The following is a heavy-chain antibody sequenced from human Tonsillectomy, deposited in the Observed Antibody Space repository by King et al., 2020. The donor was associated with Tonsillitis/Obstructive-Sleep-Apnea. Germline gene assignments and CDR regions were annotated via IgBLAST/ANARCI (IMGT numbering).Heavy chain of an antibody. J-gene: IGHJ3*02. V-gene: IGHV5-10-1*03. CDR3: AIRSSVVAATRIMDDAFDI. Sequence: VQLVESGAEVKKPGESLRISCKGSGYSFTSYWISWVRQMPGKGLEWMGRIDPSDSYTNYSPSFQGHVTISADKSISTAYLQWSSLKASDTAMYYCAIRSSVVAATRIMDDAFDIWGQGTMVTVSS. CDR1: GYSFTSYW. D-gene: IGHD2-15*01. CDR2: IDPSDSYT.